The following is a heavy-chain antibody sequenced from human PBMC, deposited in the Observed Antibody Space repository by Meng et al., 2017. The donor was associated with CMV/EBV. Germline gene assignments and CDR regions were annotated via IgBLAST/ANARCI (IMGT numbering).Heavy chain of an antibody. CDR1: CSISY. J-gene: IGHJ4*02. V-gene: IGHV4-39*01. CDR2: IYYSGGA. D-gene: IGHD2-2*01. Sequence: CSISYWGWHRQHPGTGLEWIGSIYYSGGAYCNPSLKRRVTISVDTSKNQFSLKLSSVTAADTAVYYCARWGEDIVVVPAAIGEFDYWGQGTLVTVSS. CDR3: ARWGEDIVVVPAAIGEFDY.